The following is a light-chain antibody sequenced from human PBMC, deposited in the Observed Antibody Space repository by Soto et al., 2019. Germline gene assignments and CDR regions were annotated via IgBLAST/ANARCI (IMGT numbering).Light chain of an antibody. Sequence: EIVMTQSTATLSVSPGERVTLSCRASQSVSDNLAWYQQKPGQAPRLLIYGASTRATTVPARFSGSWSGTEFTLTISSLQSEDFAVYYCHQSNNWPYTFGQGTKLDIK. J-gene: IGKJ2*01. V-gene: IGKV3-15*01. CDR1: QSVSDN. CDR3: HQSNNWPYT. CDR2: GAS.